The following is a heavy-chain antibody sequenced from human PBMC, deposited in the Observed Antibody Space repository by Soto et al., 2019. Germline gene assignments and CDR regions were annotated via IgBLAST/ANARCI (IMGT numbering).Heavy chain of an antibody. CDR1: GYTFTGYY. J-gene: IGHJ4*02. CDR2: INPNSGGT. CDR3: ARGYYGSGSDSLGY. V-gene: IGHV1-2*02. Sequence: ASVKVSCKASGYTFTGYYMHWLRQAPGQGLEWMGWINPNSGGTNYAQKFQGRVTMTSDTSISAAYMELSRLRSDYTAVYDCARGYYGSGSDSLGYWGQGTLVTVSS. D-gene: IGHD3-10*01.